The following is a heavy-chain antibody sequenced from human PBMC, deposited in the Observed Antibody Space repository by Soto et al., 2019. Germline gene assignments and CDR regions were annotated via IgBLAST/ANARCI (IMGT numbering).Heavy chain of an antibody. CDR3: ARGHYYYGMDV. Sequence: SETLSLTCTVSNGSVSSGTYSWSWVRQPPGKGLEWIGYIYYSGTTYYTPSLKSRLTMSMDRANDHFSLNLTSVTAADTAVYFCARGHYYYGMDVWGQGITVTVSS. J-gene: IGHJ6*02. V-gene: IGHV4-30-2*01. CDR2: IYYSGTT. CDR1: NGSVSSGTYS.